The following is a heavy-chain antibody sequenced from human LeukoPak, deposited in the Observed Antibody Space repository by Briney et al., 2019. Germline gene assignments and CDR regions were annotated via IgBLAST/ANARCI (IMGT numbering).Heavy chain of an antibody. V-gene: IGHV3-7*05. CDR1: GLTFSSYW. CDR2: IKEDGSEK. Sequence: GGSLRLSCAASGLTFSSYWMSWVRQAPGKGLEWVANIKEDGSEKNYVDSVKGRFTISRDNSKNTLSLQMNSLRAEDTAVYYCAKGIELWLTYFDHWGQGTLVTASS. J-gene: IGHJ4*02. D-gene: IGHD5-18*01. CDR3: AKGIELWLTYFDH.